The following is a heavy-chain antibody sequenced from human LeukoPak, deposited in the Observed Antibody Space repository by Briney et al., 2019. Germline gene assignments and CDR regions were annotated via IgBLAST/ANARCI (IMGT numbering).Heavy chain of an antibody. CDR2: ISAYNGNT. Sequence: ASVKVSCKASGYTFTSYGISWVRQAPGQGLEWMGWISAYNGNTNYAQKLQGRVTMTTDTSTSTAYMELRSLRSDDTAVYYCAGGPDYYDSSGYYELDYWGQGTLVTVSS. J-gene: IGHJ4*02. CDR1: GYTFTSYG. V-gene: IGHV1-18*01. D-gene: IGHD3-22*01. CDR3: AGGPDYYDSSGYYELDY.